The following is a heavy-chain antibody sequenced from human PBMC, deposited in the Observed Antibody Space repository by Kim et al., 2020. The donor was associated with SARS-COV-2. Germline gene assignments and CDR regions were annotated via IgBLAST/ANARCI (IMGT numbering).Heavy chain of an antibody. Sequence: VKGRFIISRDNAKNSLYLQMNSLRAEDTAVYYCARGGAPVTTFYYYGMDVWGQGTTVTVSS. D-gene: IGHD4-17*01. V-gene: IGHV3-11*04. J-gene: IGHJ6*02. CDR3: ARGGAPVTTFYYYGMDV.